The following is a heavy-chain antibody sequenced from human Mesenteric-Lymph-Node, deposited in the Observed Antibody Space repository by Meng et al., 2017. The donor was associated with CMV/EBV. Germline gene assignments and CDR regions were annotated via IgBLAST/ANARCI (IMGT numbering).Heavy chain of an antibody. V-gene: IGHV1-2*02. J-gene: IGHJ4*02. D-gene: IGHD6-6*01. CDR3: ARQYSTLSQRFDS. CDR1: GYIFTGYY. CDR2: INPNSGDT. Sequence: ASVKVSCKASGYIFTGYYMHWVRQAPGQGLEWMGWINPNSGDTNYAQKFQGRVTMTRDTSISTAYMELSSLRSDDTAVYYCARQYSTLSQRFDSWGQGTLVTVSS.